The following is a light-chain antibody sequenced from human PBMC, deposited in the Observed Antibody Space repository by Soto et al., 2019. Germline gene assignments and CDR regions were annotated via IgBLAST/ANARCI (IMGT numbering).Light chain of an antibody. J-gene: IGKJ4*01. Sequence: VLTQSPGTLSLSRGERATRCCRASQSVDSGYLVWYQQKPGQAPRLLIYAASSRATGIPDRFSGSGSGTDFTLTISRLEPEDFAVYFCQDYGNSLTFGGGTKVDIK. CDR1: QSVDSGY. CDR3: QDYGNSLT. V-gene: IGKV3-20*01. CDR2: AAS.